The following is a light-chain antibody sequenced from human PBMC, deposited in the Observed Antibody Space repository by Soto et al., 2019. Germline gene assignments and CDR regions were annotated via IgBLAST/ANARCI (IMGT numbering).Light chain of an antibody. CDR1: QRISSW. Sequence: DIQMTQSPSTLSASVGDRVTITCRASQRISSWLAWYQQKPGKAPRLLIYDASSLESGDPSRFSGSGSGTEFTLTISRLQPDDFGTYYCQQYNGYPWTFGQGTKVEMK. CDR2: DAS. J-gene: IGKJ1*01. CDR3: QQYNGYPWT. V-gene: IGKV1-5*01.